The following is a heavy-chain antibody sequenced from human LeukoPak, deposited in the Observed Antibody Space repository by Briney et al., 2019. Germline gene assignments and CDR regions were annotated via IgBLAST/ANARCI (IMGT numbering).Heavy chain of an antibody. CDR1: GGSISSYY. Sequence: PSETLSLTCTVSGGSISSYYWSWIRQPPGKGLEWIGYIYYSGSTNYNPSLKSRVTISVDTSKNQFSLKLSSVTAADTAVYYCARDLDSMDSGGSSSWSFWAFDIWGQGTMVTVSS. CDR3: ARDLDSMDSGGSSSWSFWAFDI. V-gene: IGHV4-59*01. J-gene: IGHJ3*02. D-gene: IGHD6-13*01. CDR2: IYYSGST.